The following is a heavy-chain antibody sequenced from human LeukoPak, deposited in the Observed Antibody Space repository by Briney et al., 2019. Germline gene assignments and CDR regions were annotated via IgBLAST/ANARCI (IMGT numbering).Heavy chain of an antibody. Sequence: GGSLRLSCAASRITFSSHWMSWVRQAPGRGLEWVGRIKSKTDGGTTDYAAPVNGRFTISRDDSKNTLFLQMNSLKTEDTAVYYCTTPKYSGYDFYFWGQGTLVTVSS. CDR2: IKSKTDGGTT. J-gene: IGHJ4*02. CDR3: TTPKYSGYDFYF. D-gene: IGHD5-12*01. CDR1: RITFSSHW. V-gene: IGHV3-15*01.